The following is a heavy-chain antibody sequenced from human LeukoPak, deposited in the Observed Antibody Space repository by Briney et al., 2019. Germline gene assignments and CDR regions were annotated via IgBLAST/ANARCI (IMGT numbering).Heavy chain of an antibody. Sequence: GGSLRLSCAASGFTFSSYSMNWVRQAPGKGLEWVSSISSSSSYIYYADSVKGRFTISRDNAKNSLYLQMNSLRAEDTAVYYCARIPSSGWYQAHDAFDIWGQGTMVTVSS. CDR3: ARIPSSGWYQAHDAFDI. CDR2: ISSSSSYI. V-gene: IGHV3-21*01. CDR1: GFTFSSYS. J-gene: IGHJ3*02. D-gene: IGHD6-19*01.